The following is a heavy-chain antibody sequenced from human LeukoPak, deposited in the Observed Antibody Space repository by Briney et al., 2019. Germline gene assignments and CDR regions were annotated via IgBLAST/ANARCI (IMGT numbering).Heavy chain of an antibody. CDR2: INPNSGGT. Sequence: ASVKVSCKASGYTFTGYYMHWVRQAPGQGLEWMGWINPNSGGTNYAQTFQGRVTMTRDTSISTAYMELSRLRSDDTAVYYCARDRGIAAAGDYWGQGTLVTVSS. CDR3: ARDRGIAAAGDY. V-gene: IGHV1-2*02. CDR1: GYTFTGYY. D-gene: IGHD6-13*01. J-gene: IGHJ4*02.